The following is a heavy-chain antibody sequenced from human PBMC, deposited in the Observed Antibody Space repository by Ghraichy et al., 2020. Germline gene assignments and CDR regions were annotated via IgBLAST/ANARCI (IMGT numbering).Heavy chain of an antibody. V-gene: IGHV1-69*13. CDR3: ARPRYFDWLWFDP. J-gene: IGHJ5*02. CDR1: GGTFSSYA. Sequence: SVKVSCKASGGTFSSYAISWVRQAPGQGLEWMGGIIPIFGTANYAQKFQGRVTITADESTSTAYMELSSLRSEDTAVYYCARPRYFDWLWFDPWGQGTLVTVSS. CDR2: IIPIFGTA. D-gene: IGHD3-9*01.